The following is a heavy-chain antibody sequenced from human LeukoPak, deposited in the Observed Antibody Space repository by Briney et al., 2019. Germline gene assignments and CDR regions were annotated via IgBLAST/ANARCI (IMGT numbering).Heavy chain of an antibody. CDR2: IYYSGST. CDR1: YY. J-gene: IGHJ4*02. D-gene: IGHD4-17*01. V-gene: IGHV4-39*07. CDR3: ASSPYDYGDYGWY. Sequence: YYISWIRRAPGKGREWIGSIYYSGSTYYNPSLKSRVTISVDTSKNQFSLKLSSVTAADTAVYYCASSPYDYGDYGWYWGQGTLVTVSS.